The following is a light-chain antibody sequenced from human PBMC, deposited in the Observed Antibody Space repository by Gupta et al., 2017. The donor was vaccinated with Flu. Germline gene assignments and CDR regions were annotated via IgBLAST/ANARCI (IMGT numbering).Light chain of an antibody. CDR2: DAS. V-gene: IGKV3-11*01. CDR3: QQRSN. Sequence: EIVLTQSPATLSLSPGERATLSCRASQSVSSYLAWYQQKPGQAPRLLIYDASNRATGIPARFSGSGSGTDFTLTISSLEPEDFVVYYCQQRSNFGQGTRLEIK. J-gene: IGKJ5*01. CDR1: QSVSSY.